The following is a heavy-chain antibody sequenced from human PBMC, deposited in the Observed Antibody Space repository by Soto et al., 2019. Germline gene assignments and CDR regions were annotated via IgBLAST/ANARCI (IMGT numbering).Heavy chain of an antibody. D-gene: IGHD3-16*02. CDR3: ARLYGLDAFDI. Sequence: ETLSLTCTVSGCSISSYYWSWIRQPPGKGLEWIGYIYYSGSTNYNPSLKSRVTISVDTSKNQFSLKLSSVTAADTAVYYCARLYGLDAFDIWGQGTMVTVSS. CDR2: IYYSGST. J-gene: IGHJ3*02. CDR1: GCSISSYY. V-gene: IGHV4-59*08.